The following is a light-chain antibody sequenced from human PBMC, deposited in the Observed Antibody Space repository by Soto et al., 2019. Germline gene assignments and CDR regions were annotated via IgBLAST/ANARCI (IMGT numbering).Light chain of an antibody. Sequence: EIVLTQSPATLSLSPGERATLSCRASQSVGSYFAWYQQKPGQAPRLLIYDASNRATGIPARFSGSGSETDFTLTISSLEPEDFAVYYCQQRGNWPLTFGQGTKVGIK. V-gene: IGKV3-11*01. CDR3: QQRGNWPLT. CDR1: QSVGSY. CDR2: DAS. J-gene: IGKJ1*01.